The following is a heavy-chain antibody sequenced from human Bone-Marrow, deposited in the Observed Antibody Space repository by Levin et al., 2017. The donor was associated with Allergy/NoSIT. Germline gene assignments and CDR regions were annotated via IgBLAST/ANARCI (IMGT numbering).Heavy chain of an antibody. J-gene: IGHJ4*02. V-gene: IGHV3-53*01. D-gene: IGHD3-10*01. CDR3: ARGWFGELLSH. Sequence: GESLKISCAASGFTVSSNYMSWVRQAPGKGPEWVSVIYSGRSTYYADSVKGRFTISRDNSKNTLYLQMNSLRAEDTAVYYCARGWFGELLSHWGQGTLVTVSS. CDR1: GFTVSSNY. CDR2: IYSGRST.